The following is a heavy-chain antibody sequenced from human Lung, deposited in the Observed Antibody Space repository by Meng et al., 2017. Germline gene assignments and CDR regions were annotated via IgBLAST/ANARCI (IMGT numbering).Heavy chain of an antibody. D-gene: IGHD3-22*01. CDR1: GGSISSGTYY. V-gene: IGHV4-31*01. CDR3: ARYVFDSSSLYSNWFDP. CDR2: IHYSGST. J-gene: IGHJ5*02. Sequence: QVQLQESGPGRVKPSQTLSLTCTVSGGSISSGTYYWGWIRQLPGKGLEAIAYIHYSGSTYYSPSRKSQVTISVDTSKNQLSLKLSSMTAADTAVYYCARYVFDSSSLYSNWFDPWGQGTLVTVSS.